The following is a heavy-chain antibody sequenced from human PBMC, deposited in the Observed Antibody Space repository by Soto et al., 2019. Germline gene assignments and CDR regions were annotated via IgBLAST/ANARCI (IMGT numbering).Heavy chain of an antibody. CDR2: IYYSGST. J-gene: IGHJ6*02. CDR1: GGSISSYY. D-gene: IGHD3-22*01. V-gene: IGHV4-59*01. CDR3: ARGGKYYYDSSGYYWSALYYYGMDV. Sequence: SETLSLTCTVSGGSISSYYWSWIRQPPGKGLEWIGYIYYSGSTNYNPSLKSRVTISVDTSKNQFSLKLSSVTAADTAVYYCARGGKYYYDSSGYYWSALYYYGMDVWGQGTTVTVS.